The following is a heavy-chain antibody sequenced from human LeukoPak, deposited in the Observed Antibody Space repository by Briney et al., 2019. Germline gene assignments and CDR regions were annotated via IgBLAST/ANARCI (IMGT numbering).Heavy chain of an antibody. V-gene: IGHV6-1*01. CDR1: GDSVSSNSAA. CDR2: TYYRSKWYN. CDR3: ARDTYSSSALYYYYYTDV. J-gene: IGHJ6*03. D-gene: IGHD6-6*01. Sequence: SQTLSLTCAISGDSVSSNSAAWNWIRQSPSRGLEWLGSTYYRSKWYNDYAVSVKSRITINPDTSKNQFSLQLNSVTPEDTAVYYCARDTYSSSALYYYYYTDVWGKGTTVTVSS.